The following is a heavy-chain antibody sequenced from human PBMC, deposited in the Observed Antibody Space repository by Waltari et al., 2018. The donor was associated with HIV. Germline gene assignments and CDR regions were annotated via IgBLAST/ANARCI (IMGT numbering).Heavy chain of an antibody. CDR3: ARVAVTTGDDY. CDR2: INAGNGNT. CDR1: GYTFTSYT. D-gene: IGHD2-21*02. V-gene: IGHV1-3*01. Sequence: QVQLVQSGAEVKKPGASVKVSCKASGYTFTSYTMHWVRQAPGQSLEWMGWINAGNGNTKDSQKLQGRVTITRDTSASTAYMELSSLRSEDTAVYYCARVAVTTGDDYWGQGTLVTVSS. J-gene: IGHJ4*02.